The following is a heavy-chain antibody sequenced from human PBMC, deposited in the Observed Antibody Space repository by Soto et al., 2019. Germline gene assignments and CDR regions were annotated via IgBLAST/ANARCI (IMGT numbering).Heavy chain of an antibody. CDR1: GFTFSDYY. Sequence: ESGGGLVKPGGSLRLSCAASGFTFSDYYMSWIRQAPGKGLEWVSYISSSSSYTNYADSVKGRFTISRDNAKNSLYLQMNSLRAEDTAVYYCAREGDTGRVAGGGEDYYCGMDVWGQGTTVTVSS. V-gene: IGHV3-11*06. CDR3: AREGDTGRVAGGGEDYYCGMDV. J-gene: IGHJ6*02. D-gene: IGHD6-19*01. CDR2: ISSSSSYT.